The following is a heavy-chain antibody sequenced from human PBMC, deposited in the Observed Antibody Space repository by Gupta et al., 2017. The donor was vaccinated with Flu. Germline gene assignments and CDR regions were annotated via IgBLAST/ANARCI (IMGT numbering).Heavy chain of an antibody. J-gene: IGHJ4*02. CDR1: GYTFTGYY. Sequence: QVQLVQSGAEVRKPGASVTVSCKASGYTFTGYYLPWVRQAPGHGPEWMGWIDPKTGDAYYAQRFQGRVTMTRDTSTNAAYMELSRLRTDDTAVYYCARDPGGYSYGYDYWGQGTLVTVSS. V-gene: IGHV1-2*02. D-gene: IGHD5-18*01. CDR2: IDPKTGDA. CDR3: ARDPGGYSYGYDY.